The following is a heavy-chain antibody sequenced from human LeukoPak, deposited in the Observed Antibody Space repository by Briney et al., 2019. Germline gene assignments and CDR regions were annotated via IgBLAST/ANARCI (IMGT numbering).Heavy chain of an antibody. V-gene: IGHV4-59*08. Sequence: SETLSLTFTVSGGALSSFYWSWIRQPPGKGLECIAYIHYSGSAGYNPSLRSRVTISFDTSKNQLSLKLRSVTAADTAVYYCARGPIGSMSPYYWGQGTLGTVSS. CDR3: ARGPIGSMSPYY. CDR2: IHYSGSA. J-gene: IGHJ4*02. D-gene: IGHD2-21*01. CDR1: GGALSSFY.